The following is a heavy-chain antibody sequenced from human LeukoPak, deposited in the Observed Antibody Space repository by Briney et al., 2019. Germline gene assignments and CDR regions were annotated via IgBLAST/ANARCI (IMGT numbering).Heavy chain of an antibody. Sequence: GGSLRLSCAASGFTFSDYYMSWIRQAPGKGLEWVSYISSSGSTIYYADSVKGRFTISRDNAKNSLYLQMNSLRAEDTALYYCAKDTVEMATIGDAFDIWGQGTMVTVSS. CDR2: ISSSGSTI. J-gene: IGHJ3*02. CDR1: GFTFSDYY. D-gene: IGHD5-24*01. V-gene: IGHV3-11*01. CDR3: AKDTVEMATIGDAFDI.